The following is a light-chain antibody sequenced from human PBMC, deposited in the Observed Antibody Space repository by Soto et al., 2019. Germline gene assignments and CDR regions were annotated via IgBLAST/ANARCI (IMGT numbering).Light chain of an antibody. J-gene: IGKJ5*01. CDR2: DAS. Sequence: LTQSPSSLSSSLGERATISCRASQSVSSYLTWYQQKPGQAPKLLIYDASNWPTGIPARFSGSGSGTDFTLTISSLEPEDFAVYYCQQRNNWANTFGQGTRLEIK. CDR1: QSVSSY. V-gene: IGKV3-11*01. CDR3: QQRNNWANT.